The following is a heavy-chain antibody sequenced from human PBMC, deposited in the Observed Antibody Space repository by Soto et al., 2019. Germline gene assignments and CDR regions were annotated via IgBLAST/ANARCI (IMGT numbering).Heavy chain of an antibody. CDR3: ARGGSLGYDFWSGYQYYYGMDV. D-gene: IGHD3-3*01. CDR1: GFTFSSYD. Sequence: GGSLRLSCAASGFTFSSYDMHWVRQATGKGLEWVSAIGTAGDTYYPGSVKGRFTISRENAKNSLYLQMKSLRAEDTAVYYCARGGSLGYDFWSGYQYYYGMDVWGQGTTVTVSS. J-gene: IGHJ6*02. V-gene: IGHV3-13*01. CDR2: IGTAGDT.